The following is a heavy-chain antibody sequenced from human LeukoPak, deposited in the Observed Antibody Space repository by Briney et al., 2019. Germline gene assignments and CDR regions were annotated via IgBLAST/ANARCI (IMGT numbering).Heavy chain of an antibody. CDR2: IYTSGST. V-gene: IGHV4-61*09. J-gene: IGHJ4*02. CDR3: ASTVVKGVGFDY. Sequence: PSHTLSLTCTVSGGSIHCGSYYGSWIRQPAGKGLEWIGHIYTSGSTNYNPSLKSRVTISEDTSKNQFSLKLSSVTAADTAVYYCASTVVKGVGFDYWGQGTLVTVSS. CDR1: GGSIHCGSYY. D-gene: IGHD4-23*01.